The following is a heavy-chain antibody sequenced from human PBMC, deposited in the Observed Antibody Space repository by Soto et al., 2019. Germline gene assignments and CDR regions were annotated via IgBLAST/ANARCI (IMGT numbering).Heavy chain of an antibody. D-gene: IGHD6-13*01. CDR2: ISGIDDST. J-gene: IGHJ4*02. Sequence: GSLRLSCAASGFTFSHYAMSWVRQAPGKGLEWVSAISGIDDSTHYADSVKGRFTISRDNSKNTLYLQMNSLRAEDTAVYYCAKDMRYSSSWYYFDYWGQGTLVTVSS. CDR1: GFTFSHYA. V-gene: IGHV3-23*01. CDR3: AKDMRYSSSWYYFDY.